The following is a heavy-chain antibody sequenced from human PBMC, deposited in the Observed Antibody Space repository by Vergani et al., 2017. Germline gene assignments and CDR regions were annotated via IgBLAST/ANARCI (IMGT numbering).Heavy chain of an antibody. CDR3: ASELLSRLTRQDAFDI. CDR2: ISTRSSYI. V-gene: IGHV3-21*01. J-gene: IGHJ3*02. Sequence: EVQLVESGGGLVKPGGSLTLSSPASLFPFSHYSIHWVRQAPGKGLEWVSSISTRSSYIHYTDSVKGRFTISRDNAKSSLFLQMNSLRADDTAVYYCASELLSRLTRQDAFDIWGQGTMVTVSS. D-gene: IGHD2/OR15-2a*01. CDR1: LFPFSHYS.